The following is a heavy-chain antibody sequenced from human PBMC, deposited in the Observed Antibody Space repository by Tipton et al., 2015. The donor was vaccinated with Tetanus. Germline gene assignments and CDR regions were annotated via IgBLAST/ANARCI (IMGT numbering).Heavy chain of an antibody. Sequence: TLSLTCAVYGGSFSGYYWSWIRQPPGKGLEWIGEINHSGSTNYNPSLKSRVTISVDTSKNQFSLKLSSVTAADTAVYYCARGSEGAVVVPAAKYYFDYWGQGTLVTVSS. D-gene: IGHD2-2*01. CDR3: ARGSEGAVVVPAAKYYFDY. J-gene: IGHJ4*02. V-gene: IGHV4-34*01. CDR1: GGSFSGYY. CDR2: INHSGST.